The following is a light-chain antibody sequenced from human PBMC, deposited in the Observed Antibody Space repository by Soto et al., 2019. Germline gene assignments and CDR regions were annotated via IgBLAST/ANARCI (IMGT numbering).Light chain of an antibody. Sequence: QSALTQPASVSGSPGQSITSSCTGTSSDVGGYNYVSWYQQHPGKAPKLMIYDVSNRPSGVSNRFSGSKSANTASLTISGLQAEDEADYYCSSYTSSSTLVFGTGTKLTVL. CDR3: SSYTSSSTLV. CDR1: SSDVGGYNY. CDR2: DVS. J-gene: IGLJ1*01. V-gene: IGLV2-14*01.